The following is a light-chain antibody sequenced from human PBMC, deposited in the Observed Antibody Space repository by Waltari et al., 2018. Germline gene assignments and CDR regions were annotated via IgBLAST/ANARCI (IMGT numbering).Light chain of an antibody. CDR3: QQYYDWPGK. Sequence: EIVMTQSPATLSVFPGERATLSCRPRQGVRSDLAWYQHNPGKAPRLLIYVASTRATGIPARFSVGGSGTEFTLTISRLQSEDFAVYYCQQYYDWPGKFGQGIKVEIK. CDR1: QGVRSD. CDR2: VAS. V-gene: IGKV3-15*01. J-gene: IGKJ1*01.